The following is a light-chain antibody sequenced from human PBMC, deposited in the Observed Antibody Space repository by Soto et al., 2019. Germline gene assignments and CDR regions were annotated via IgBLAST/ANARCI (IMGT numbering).Light chain of an antibody. CDR3: QQYNNWPWT. CDR2: GAS. J-gene: IGKJ1*01. CDR1: QSVSSN. V-gene: IGKV3-15*01. Sequence: EIVMTKSAATLSVSPGERATLSCRASQSVSSNLAGYAQKPGQAPRLLIYGASTRATGIPARFSGSGSGTEFTLTIRRLQSEDFAVYYCQQYNNWPWTFGQGTKVEIK.